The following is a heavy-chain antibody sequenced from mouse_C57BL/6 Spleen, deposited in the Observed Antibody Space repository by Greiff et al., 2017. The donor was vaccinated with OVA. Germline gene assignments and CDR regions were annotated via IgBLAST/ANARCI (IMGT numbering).Heavy chain of an antibody. D-gene: IGHD2-1*01. CDR2: IWWDDDK. CDR3: ARESYEVIAMDY. CDR1: GFSLSTFGMG. Sequence: QVTLKVSGPGILLRSPSLILTCSFSGFSLSTFGMGVGWIRQPSGKGLEWLAHIWWDDDKYYNPALKSRLTISKDTSKNQVFLKIANVDTADTATYYCARESYEVIAMDYWGQGTSVTVSS. J-gene: IGHJ4*01. V-gene: IGHV8-8*01.